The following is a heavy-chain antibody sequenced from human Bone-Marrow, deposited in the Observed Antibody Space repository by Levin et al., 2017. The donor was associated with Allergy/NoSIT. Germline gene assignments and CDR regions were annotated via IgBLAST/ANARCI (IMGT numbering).Heavy chain of an antibody. CDR3: TTYISSWYYFDN. V-gene: IGHV3-15*01. Sequence: PGGSLRLSCTASGITFSNAWMSWARQAPGKGLEWVGRIKSKTDGGTADYASPVKGRFTISRDDSKNTLYLQMNSLKTEDTAVYYCTTYISSWYYFDNWGQGTLVTVSS. J-gene: IGHJ4*02. CDR2: IKSKTDGGTA. D-gene: IGHD6-13*01. CDR1: GITFSNAW.